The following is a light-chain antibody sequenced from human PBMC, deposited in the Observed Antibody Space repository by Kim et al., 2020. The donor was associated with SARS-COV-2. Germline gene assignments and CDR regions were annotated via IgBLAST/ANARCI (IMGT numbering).Light chain of an antibody. CDR2: DVT. CDR1: NSDIGSYSL. CDR3: SSYTSTAFVL. Sequence: GRSITSPSTGTNSDIGSYSLVSWYQPHPGKARKLITDDVTRRPSAVSNRFSGSKSGNTASLTISGLQAEDEADYYCSSYTSTAFVLFGGGTQLTVL. V-gene: IGLV2-23*02. J-gene: IGLJ2*01.